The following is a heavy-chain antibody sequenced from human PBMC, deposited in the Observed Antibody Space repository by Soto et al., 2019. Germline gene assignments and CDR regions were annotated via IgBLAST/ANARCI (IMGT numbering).Heavy chain of an antibody. J-gene: IGHJ4*02. CDR1: GYTLTELS. Sequence: ASVKVSCKVSGYTLTELSMHWVRQAPGKGLEWMGGFDPEDGETIYAQKFQGRVTMTEDTSTDTAYMELSSLRSEDTAVYYCAKDIPFSSGSCYADWGQGALVTVAS. V-gene: IGHV1-24*01. CDR2: FDPEDGET. CDR3: AKDIPFSSGSCYAD. D-gene: IGHD2-15*01.